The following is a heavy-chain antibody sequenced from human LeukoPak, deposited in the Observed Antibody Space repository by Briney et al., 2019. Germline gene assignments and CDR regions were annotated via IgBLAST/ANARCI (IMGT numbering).Heavy chain of an antibody. CDR2: IKSKTDGGTK. Sequence: PGGSLRLSCAASGFTFNNAWMSWVRQAQGQGREWVGRIKSKTDGGTKDFAAPVKDRFTISRDDSKNTLYLQMNSLKTEDTAMYYCTTEPARIAVAGTGYWGQGTLVTVSS. J-gene: IGHJ4*02. V-gene: IGHV3-15*01. CDR1: GFTFNNAW. D-gene: IGHD6-19*01. CDR3: TTEPARIAVAGTGY.